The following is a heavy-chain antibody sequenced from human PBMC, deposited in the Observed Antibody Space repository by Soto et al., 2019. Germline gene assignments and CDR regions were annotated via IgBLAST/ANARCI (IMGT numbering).Heavy chain of an antibody. CDR1: GFSLSTSGMC. CDR2: IDWDDDK. D-gene: IGHD2-21*02. J-gene: IGHJ3*02. Sequence: SGPTLVNPTHTLTLTCTFSGFSLSTSGMCVSWIRQPPGKALEWLALIDWDDDKYYSASLKTRLTISKDTSKNQVVLTMTNMDPVDTATYYCARIRGGDCYSDALDIWGQGTMVTVSS. V-gene: IGHV2-70*01. CDR3: ARIRGGDCYSDALDI.